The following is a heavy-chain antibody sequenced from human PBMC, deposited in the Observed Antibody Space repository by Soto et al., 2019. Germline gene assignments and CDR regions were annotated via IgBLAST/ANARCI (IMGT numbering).Heavy chain of an antibody. D-gene: IGHD4-17*01. CDR1: GGSISSSSNY. J-gene: IGHJ3*02. CDR2: IYYSGST. Sequence: QLQLQESGPGLVKPSETMSVTCTVSGGSISSSSNYCGWIRQPPGKGLEWIGSIYYSGSTYYNPSLKSRVTICVDTSKNQFSLKLSSATAADTAVYYCASPYVYGHYNAFDIWGQGTMVTVSS. V-gene: IGHV4-39*01. CDR3: ASPYVYGHYNAFDI.